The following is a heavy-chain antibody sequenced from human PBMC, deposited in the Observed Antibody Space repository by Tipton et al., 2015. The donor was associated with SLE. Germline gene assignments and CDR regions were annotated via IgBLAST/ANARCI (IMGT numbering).Heavy chain of an antibody. CDR1: GYTFTSYG. V-gene: IGHV1-18*01. D-gene: IGHD5-18*01. CDR2: ISAYNGNT. Sequence: QVQLVQSGAEVKKPGASVKVSCKASGYTFTSYGISWVRQAPGQGLEWMGWISAYNGNTNYAQKLQGRVTMTTDTSTSTAYMELRSLRSDDPAVYYRARPSGYTAMAPYYYYFDYWGQGTLVTVSS. J-gene: IGHJ4*02. CDR3: ARPSGYTAMAPYYYYFDY.